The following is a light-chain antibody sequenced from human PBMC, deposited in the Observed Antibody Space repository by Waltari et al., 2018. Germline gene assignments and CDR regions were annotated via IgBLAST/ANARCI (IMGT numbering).Light chain of an antibody. CDR2: IDN. CDR3: ATLDDSLNAWV. V-gene: IGLV1-44*01. Sequence: QSVLTQPPSASGTPGQRVTISCSGSYSNIGRNAVNWYQQLTEAAPKLLIYIDNHRPSGVSDLFSGSKSGTAASLAISGLQSEDEAVYHCATLDDSLNAWVFGMGTKVTVL. CDR1: YSNIGRNA. J-gene: IGLJ3*02.